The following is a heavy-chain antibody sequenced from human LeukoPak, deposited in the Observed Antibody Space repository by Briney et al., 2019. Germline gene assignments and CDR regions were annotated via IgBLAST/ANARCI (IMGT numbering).Heavy chain of an antibody. CDR2: ITSSSSTL. J-gene: IGHJ4*02. CDR1: GFTLSTYS. CDR3: ARDAPTNGVWYSGFDY. Sequence: PGASLRLSCAASGFTLSTYSMNWLRQAPGKGLEWVSYITSSSSTLYYADSVKGRFTISRDNAKNSLYLQMNSLRVEDTAVYYGARDAPTNGVWYSGFDYWGQGTLVTVSS. V-gene: IGHV3-48*01. D-gene: IGHD2-8*01.